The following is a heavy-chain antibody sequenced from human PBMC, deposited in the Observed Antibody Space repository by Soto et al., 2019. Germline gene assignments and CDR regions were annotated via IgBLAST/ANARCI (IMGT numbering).Heavy chain of an antibody. J-gene: IGHJ6*02. V-gene: IGHV5-51*01. D-gene: IGHD6-13*01. Sequence: GESLKISCKGSGYSFTNYWIGWVRQMPGKGLEWMGAIYVGDSDTRYSPSFQGQVTISADKSISTAYLQWSGLKASDTAMYYCARTAAAGKYYYGMDVWGQGTTVTVSS. CDR1: GYSFTNYW. CDR3: ARTAAAGKYYYGMDV. CDR2: IYVGDSDT.